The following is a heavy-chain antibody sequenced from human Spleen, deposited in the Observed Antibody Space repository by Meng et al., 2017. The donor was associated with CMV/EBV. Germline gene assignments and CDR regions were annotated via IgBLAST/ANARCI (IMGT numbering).Heavy chain of an antibody. V-gene: IGHV3-30-3*01. CDR3: TGNADGSY. CDR2: ISYDGSNK. J-gene: IGHJ4*02. D-gene: IGHD3-10*01. CDR1: GFTFSSYA. Sequence: QVKLVESGGGVVQPGRSLRLSCAASGFTFSSYAMHWVRQAPGKGLEWVAVISYDGSNKYYADSVKGRFTISRDNSKNTLYLQMNSLRAEDTAVYYCTGNADGSYWGQGTLVTVFS.